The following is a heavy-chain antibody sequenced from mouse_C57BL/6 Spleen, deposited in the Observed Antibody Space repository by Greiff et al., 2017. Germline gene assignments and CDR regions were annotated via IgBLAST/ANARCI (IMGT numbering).Heavy chain of an antibody. V-gene: IGHV1-39*01. CDR1: GYSFTDYY. J-gene: IGHJ3*01. Sequence: VQLKQSGPELVKPGASVKISCKASGYSFTDYYMNWVKQSNGKSLEWIGVINPNYGTTSYNQKFKGKATLTVDKSSSTAYIQLNSLTSEDSAVYYCASGTWFAYWGQGTLVTVSA. D-gene: IGHD4-1*01. CDR3: ASGTWFAY. CDR2: INPNYGTT.